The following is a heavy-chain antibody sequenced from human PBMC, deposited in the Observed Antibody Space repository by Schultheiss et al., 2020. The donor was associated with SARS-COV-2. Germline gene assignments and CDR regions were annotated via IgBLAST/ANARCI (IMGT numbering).Heavy chain of an antibody. D-gene: IGHD5-12*01. CDR2: INPSGGST. CDR1: GYTFTSYA. Sequence: ASVKVSCKPSGYTFTSYAISWVRQAPGQGLEWMGIINPSGGSTSYAQKFQGRVTMTRDTSTSTVYMELSSLRSEDTAVYYCARDDSGYDGLNWFDPWGQGTLVTVSS. CDR3: ARDDSGYDGLNWFDP. J-gene: IGHJ5*02. V-gene: IGHV1-46*01.